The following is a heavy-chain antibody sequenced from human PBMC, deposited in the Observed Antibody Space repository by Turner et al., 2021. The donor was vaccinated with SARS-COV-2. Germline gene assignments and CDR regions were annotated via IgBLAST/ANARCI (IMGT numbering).Heavy chain of an antibody. V-gene: IGHV3-30*18. CDR2: ISSVGSNK. J-gene: IGHJ3*02. CDR3: AKPLYDILTGYYGEDAFDI. CDR1: GFPFSSYG. Sequence: QVQLVESGGGVVQPGRSLRLPCAASGFPFSSYGMHWVRKAPGKGLEWVAGISSVGSNKYYADSVKGRFTISRDNSKNTLYLQMNSLRAEDTAVDYCAKPLYDILTGYYGEDAFDIWGQGTMVTVSS. D-gene: IGHD3-9*01.